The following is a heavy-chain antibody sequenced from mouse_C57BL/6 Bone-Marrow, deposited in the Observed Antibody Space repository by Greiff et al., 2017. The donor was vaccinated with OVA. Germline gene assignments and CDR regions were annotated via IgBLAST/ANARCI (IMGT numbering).Heavy chain of an antibody. Sequence: EVKLQESGAELVRPGASVKLSCTASGFNIKDDYMHWVKQRPEQGLEWIGWIDPENGDTEYASKFQGKATITADTSSNTAYLQLSSLTSEDTAVYYCTNLPLDYWGQGTTLTVSS. CDR1: GFNIKDDY. CDR3: TNLPLDY. CDR2: IDPENGDT. V-gene: IGHV14-4*01. J-gene: IGHJ2*01.